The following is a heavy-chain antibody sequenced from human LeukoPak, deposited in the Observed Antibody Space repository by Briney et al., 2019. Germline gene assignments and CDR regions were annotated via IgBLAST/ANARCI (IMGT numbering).Heavy chain of an antibody. D-gene: IGHD5-12*01. CDR1: GFTFSSYA. J-gene: IGHJ4*02. CDR2: ISYDGSNK. V-gene: IGHV3-30-3*01. CDR3: AREGEWLRGNFDY. Sequence: GGSLRVSCAASGFTFSSYAMHWVRQAPGKGLEWVAVISYDGSNKYYADSVKGRFTISRDNSKNTLYLQMNSLRAEDTAVYYCAREGEWLRGNFDYWGQGTLVTVSS.